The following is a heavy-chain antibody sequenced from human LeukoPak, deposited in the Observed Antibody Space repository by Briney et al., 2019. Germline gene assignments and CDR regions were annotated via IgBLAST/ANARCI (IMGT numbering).Heavy chain of an antibody. V-gene: IGHV4-39*01. CDR1: GDPISSSNYY. Sequence: PSETLSLTCTVSGDPISSSNYYWGWIRQPPGKGLEWIGSIYYSGSTYYNPSLKSRVTISVDTSRNQFSLKLSSVTAADTAVYYCARRRGALDYWGQGTLVTVSS. CDR3: ARRRGALDY. J-gene: IGHJ4*02. D-gene: IGHD1-26*01. CDR2: IYYSGST.